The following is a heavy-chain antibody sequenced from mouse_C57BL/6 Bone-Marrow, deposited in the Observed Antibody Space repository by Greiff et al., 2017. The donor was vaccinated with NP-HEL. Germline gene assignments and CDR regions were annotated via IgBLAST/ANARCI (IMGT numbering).Heavy chain of an antibody. CDR1: GYSITSGYY. Sequence: DVKLQESGPGLVKPSQSLSLTCSVTGYSITSGYYWNWIRQFPGNKLEWMGYISYDGSNNYNPSLKNRISITRDTSKNQFFLKLNSVTTEDTATYYCARVLLRSHYFDYWGQGTTLTVSS. CDR2: ISYDGSN. J-gene: IGHJ2*01. D-gene: IGHD1-1*01. CDR3: ARVLLRSHYFDY. V-gene: IGHV3-6*01.